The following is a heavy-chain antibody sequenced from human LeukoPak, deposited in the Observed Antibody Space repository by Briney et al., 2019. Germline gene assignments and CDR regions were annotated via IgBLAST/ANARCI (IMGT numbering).Heavy chain of an antibody. CDR3: AKDMASRAATNFDY. Sequence: GGSLRLSCAASGFTFSSYGMHWVRQAPGKGLEWVAVITYDGSNKYYADPVKGRFTISRDNSKNTLYLQMNSLRAEDTAVYYCAKDMASRAATNFDYWGQGTLVTVSS. CDR2: ITYDGSNK. J-gene: IGHJ4*02. CDR1: GFTFSSYG. V-gene: IGHV3-30*18. D-gene: IGHD2-15*01.